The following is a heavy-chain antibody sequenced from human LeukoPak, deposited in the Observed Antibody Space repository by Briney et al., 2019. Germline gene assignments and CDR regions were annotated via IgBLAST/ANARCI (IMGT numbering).Heavy chain of an antibody. D-gene: IGHD6-13*01. CDR1: GGSLSSYY. Sequence: SETLSLTCTVSGGSLSSYYWSWIRQPAGKGLEWIGRIYTSGSTHYNPSLKSRVTMSVDTSKNQFSLKLSSVTAADTAVYYCARDFSSSSWYGLSWFDPWGQGTLVTVSS. J-gene: IGHJ5*02. CDR2: IYTSGST. CDR3: ARDFSSSSWYGLSWFDP. V-gene: IGHV4-4*07.